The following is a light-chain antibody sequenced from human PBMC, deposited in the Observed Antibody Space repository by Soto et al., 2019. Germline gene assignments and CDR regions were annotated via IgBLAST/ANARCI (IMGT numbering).Light chain of an antibody. CDR3: QQYNSYSWT. CDR2: DAS. CDR1: QSITIW. J-gene: IGKJ1*01. V-gene: IGKV1-5*01. Sequence: DIQMTQSPSTLSASVGDRVTITCRASQSITIWLAGYQQKPGKAPKLLIFDASSLESGVPSRFSGSGSGTEFPLTISSLQPDDFATYYCQQYNSYSWTFGQGTKVEIK.